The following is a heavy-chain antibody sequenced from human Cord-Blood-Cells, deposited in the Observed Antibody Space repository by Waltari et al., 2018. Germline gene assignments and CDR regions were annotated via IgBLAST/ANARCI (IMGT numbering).Heavy chain of an antibody. V-gene: IGHV4-34*01. J-gene: IGHJ4*02. CDR2: INHSGST. CDR3: ARGETLYYYDSSGYYY. Sequence: QVQLQQWGAGLLKPSETLSLTCAVYGGSFSGYYWSWIRQPPGKGLEWIGEINHSGSTNYHPSLKSRVTISVDTSKNQFSLKLSSVTAADTAVYYCARGETLYYYDSSGYYYWGQGTLVTVSS. CDR1: GGSFSGYY. D-gene: IGHD3-22*01.